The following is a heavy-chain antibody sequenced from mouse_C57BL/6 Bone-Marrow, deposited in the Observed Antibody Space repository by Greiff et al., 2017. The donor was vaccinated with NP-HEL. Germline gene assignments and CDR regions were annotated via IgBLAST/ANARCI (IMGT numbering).Heavy chain of an antibody. CDR3: ARKDYGSSFDY. Sequence: DVMLVESGGGLVKPGGSLKLSCAASGFTFSDYGMHWVRQAPEKGLEWVAYISSGSSTIYYADTVKGRCTISRDNAKNTLFLQMTSLRSEDTAMYYCARKDYGSSFDYWGQGTTLTVSS. V-gene: IGHV5-17*01. CDR2: ISSGSSTI. J-gene: IGHJ2*01. CDR1: GFTFSDYG. D-gene: IGHD1-1*01.